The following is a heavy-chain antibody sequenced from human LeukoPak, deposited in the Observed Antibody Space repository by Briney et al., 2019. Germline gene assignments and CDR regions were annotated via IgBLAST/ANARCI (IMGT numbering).Heavy chain of an antibody. J-gene: IGHJ3*02. Sequence: GGSLRLSCAASGFTFSSYSMNWVRQAPGKGLEWVSSISSSSSYIYYADSVKGRFTISRDNAKNSLYLQMNSLRAEDTAVYYCAREVKIDYGDYDAFDIWGQGTMVTVSS. CDR3: AREVKIDYGDYDAFDI. D-gene: IGHD4-17*01. CDR2: ISSSSSYI. CDR1: GFTFSSYS. V-gene: IGHV3-21*01.